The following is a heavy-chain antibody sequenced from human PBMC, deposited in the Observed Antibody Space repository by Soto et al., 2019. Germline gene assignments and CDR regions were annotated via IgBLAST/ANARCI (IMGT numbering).Heavy chain of an antibody. CDR2: INPSGGST. D-gene: IGHD3-22*01. Sequence: QVQLVQSGAEVKKPGASVKVSCKASGYTFTSYYMHWVRQAPGQGLEWMGIINPSGGSTSYAQKFQGRVTMTRDTSTSTVYMELSSLRSEDTAVYYCAREGYYDSSGSRGMDVWGQGTTVTVSS. V-gene: IGHV1-46*01. CDR1: GYTFTSYY. J-gene: IGHJ6*02. CDR3: AREGYYDSSGSRGMDV.